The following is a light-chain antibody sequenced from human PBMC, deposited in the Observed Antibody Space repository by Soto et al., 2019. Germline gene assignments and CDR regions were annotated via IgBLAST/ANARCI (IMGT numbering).Light chain of an antibody. V-gene: IGKV3-15*01. CDR1: QSIGST. CDR2: DAS. J-gene: IGKJ5*01. CDR3: QQYNNWPPIT. Sequence: EIVLTQSPATLSVSAGERATLSCRASQSIGSTLAWYQQKPGQTPRLLIYDASTRATGIPARFSGIGSGTEFTLTISSLQSEDFAVYYCQQYNNWPPITFGQGTRLEI.